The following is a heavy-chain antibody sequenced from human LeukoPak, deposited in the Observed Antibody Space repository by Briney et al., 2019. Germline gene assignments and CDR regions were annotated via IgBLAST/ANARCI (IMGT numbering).Heavy chain of an antibody. J-gene: IGHJ4*02. CDR1: GFTFSLYA. CDR3: AKDHAYDTSGYYYDY. D-gene: IGHD3-22*01. CDR2: ISGSGNIA. V-gene: IGHV3-23*01. Sequence: GGSLRLSCAASGFTFSLYAMSWVRQAPGKGLEWVSAISGSGNIAYSADSVQGRFTISRDNSKNTLYLQMNSLRAEDTAVYYCAKDHAYDTSGYYYDYWGQGTLVTVST.